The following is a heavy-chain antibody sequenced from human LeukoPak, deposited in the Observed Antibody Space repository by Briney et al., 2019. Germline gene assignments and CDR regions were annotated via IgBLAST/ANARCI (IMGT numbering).Heavy chain of an antibody. J-gene: IGHJ5*02. CDR2: VTPDNGKT. D-gene: IGHD3-3*01. CDR3: ARGFVDFWSGYYRRDWFDP. CDR1: GYTFTNFD. V-gene: IGHV1-8*03. Sequence: ASVKVSCKASGYTFTNFDINWVRQAPGQGLEWVGRVTPDNGKTGYAQKFQGRVTITRDTSMNTVYMELTTLRSDDTAVYYCARGFVDFWSGYYRRDWFDPWGQGTLVTVSS.